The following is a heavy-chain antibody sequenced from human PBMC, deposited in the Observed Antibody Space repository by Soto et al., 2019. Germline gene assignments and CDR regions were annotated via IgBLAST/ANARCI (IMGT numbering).Heavy chain of an antibody. Sequence: GGSLRLSCVGSGFTFRDSVMAWVRQAPGKGLEWLSVMSGDGQTRYALSVTGRFTISRDNSKNTLYLQMRSLRAEDAAAYYCVKWHTSNFDSLPFTGFDFWGQGTQVTVSS. V-gene: IGHV3-23*01. CDR2: MSGDGQT. CDR3: VKWHTSNFDSLPFTGFDF. CDR1: GFTFRDSV. D-gene: IGHD3-22*01. J-gene: IGHJ4*02.